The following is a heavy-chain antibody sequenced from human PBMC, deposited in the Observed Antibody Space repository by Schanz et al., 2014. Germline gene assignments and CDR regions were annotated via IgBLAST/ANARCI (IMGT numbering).Heavy chain of an antibody. D-gene: IGHD3-10*01. Sequence: VQLVESGGGLVQPGGSLRLSCAGSGFTFSSYAMSWVRQAPGKGLEWVSGIEFSGGTTYYADSVKGRFTISRDNSKNILTMQMSSLKTEDTAVYYCAKAKSGAHGAFDIWGQGTMVTVSS. V-gene: IGHV3-23*04. CDR1: GFTFSSYA. CDR2: IEFSGGTT. J-gene: IGHJ3*02. CDR3: AKAKSGAHGAFDI.